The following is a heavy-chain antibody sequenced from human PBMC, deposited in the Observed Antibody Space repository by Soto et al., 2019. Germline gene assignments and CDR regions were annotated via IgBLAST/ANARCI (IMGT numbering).Heavy chain of an antibody. J-gene: IGHJ4*02. CDR3: ARRHGRGSYYY. Sequence: QVQLQESGPGLVKPSETLSLTCTVSGGSISSYYWSWIRQPPGKGLEWIGYIYYSGSTNYNPSLKSRVTISVDTSKNQFSLKLSSVTAADTAVYYCARRHGRGSYYYWGQGTLVTVSS. D-gene: IGHD1-26*01. V-gene: IGHV4-59*08. CDR2: IYYSGST. CDR1: GGSISSYY.